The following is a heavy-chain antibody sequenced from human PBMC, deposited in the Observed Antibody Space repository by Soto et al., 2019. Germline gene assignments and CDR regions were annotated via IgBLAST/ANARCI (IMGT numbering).Heavy chain of an antibody. V-gene: IGHV3-73*01. J-gene: IGHJ4*02. CDR3: TTDPVTMIVVVPSSG. CDR1: GFTFSGSA. D-gene: IGHD3-22*01. Sequence: GGSLRLSCAASGFTFSGSAMHWVRQASGKGLEWVGRIRSKPNNYATEYAASVKGRFTISRDDSKNTAYLQMNSLKTEDTAVYYCTTDPVTMIVVVPSSGWGQGTLVTVSS. CDR2: IRSKPNNYAT.